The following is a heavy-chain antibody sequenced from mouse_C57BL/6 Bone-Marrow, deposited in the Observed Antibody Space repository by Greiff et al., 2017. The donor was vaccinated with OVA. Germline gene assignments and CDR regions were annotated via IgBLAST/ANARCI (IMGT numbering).Heavy chain of an antibody. CDR2: IWRGGST. V-gene: IGHV2-5*01. CDR3: VIPLRPSYYYAMDY. CDR1: GFSLTSYG. J-gene: IGHJ4*01. Sequence: QVQLQQSGPGLVQPSQSLSITCTVSGFSLTSYGVHWVRQSPGKGLEWLGVIWRGGSTDYNAAFMSRLSITKDNSKSQVFFKMNSLQADDTAIYYCVIPLRPSYYYAMDYWGQGTSVTVSS. D-gene: IGHD2-4*01.